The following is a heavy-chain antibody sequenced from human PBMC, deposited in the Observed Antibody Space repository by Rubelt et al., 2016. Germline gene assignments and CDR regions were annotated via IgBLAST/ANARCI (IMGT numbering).Heavy chain of an antibody. CDR3: ARAWSSGWYQGYFDL. CDR2: INAGNGNT. D-gene: IGHD6-19*01. J-gene: IGHJ2*01. V-gene: IGHV1-3*01. Sequence: MGWINAGNGNTKYSQKFQGRVTITRDTSASTAYMELSSLRSEDTAVYYCARAWSSGWYQGYFDLWGRGTLVTVSS.